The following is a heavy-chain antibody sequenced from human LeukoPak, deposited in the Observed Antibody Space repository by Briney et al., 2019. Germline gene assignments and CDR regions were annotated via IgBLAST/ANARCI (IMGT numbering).Heavy chain of an antibody. CDR2: IYTSGST. J-gene: IGHJ6*03. CDR3: ARGRTVTREHYYYYYYMDV. Sequence: SETLSLTCTVSGGSISSYYWSWIRQPAGKGLERIGRIYTSGSTNYNPSLKSRVTMSVDTSKNQFSLKLSSVTAADTAVYYCARGRTVTREHYYYYYYMDVWGKGTTVTVSS. D-gene: IGHD4-17*01. V-gene: IGHV4-4*07. CDR1: GGSISSYY.